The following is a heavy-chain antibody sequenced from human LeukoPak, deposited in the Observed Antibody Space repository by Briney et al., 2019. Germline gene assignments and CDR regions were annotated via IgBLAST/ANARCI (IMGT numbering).Heavy chain of an antibody. CDR3: ARGLCFTLCYYFDS. V-gene: IGHV1-3*01. Sequence: ASVKVSCKASGYTFTSYAMHWVRQAPGQRLEWMGWINAGNGNTKYSQKFQGRVTITRDTSASTAYMELSSLRSEDTAVYYCARGLCFTLCYYFDSGGQGPLVTVS. J-gene: IGHJ4*02. CDR1: GYTFTSYA. CDR2: INAGNGNT. D-gene: IGHD3-10*01.